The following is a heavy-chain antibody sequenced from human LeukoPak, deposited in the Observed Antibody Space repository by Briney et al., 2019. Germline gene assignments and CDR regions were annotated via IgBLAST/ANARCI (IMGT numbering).Heavy chain of an antibody. CDR3: ARLGSDCGGGNCY. J-gene: IGHJ4*02. CDR2: INTYNGNT. D-gene: IGHD2-15*01. V-gene: IGHV1-18*01. Sequence: ASVKVSCKASGYTFTTFGITWVRQAPGQGLEWMGWINTYNGNTNYAQNLQGRVTMTTDTSTSTAYMELRSLTSDDTVVYYCARLGSDCGGGNCYWGQGTLVTVSS. CDR1: GYTFTTFG.